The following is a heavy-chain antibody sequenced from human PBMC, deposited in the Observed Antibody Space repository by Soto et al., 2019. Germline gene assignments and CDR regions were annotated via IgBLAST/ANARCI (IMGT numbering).Heavy chain of an antibody. CDR1: GYTFTSYG. J-gene: IGHJ6*02. V-gene: IGHV1-18*01. D-gene: IGHD3-3*01. CDR3: ARDKGGFLEWLSLPDRGMDV. Sequence: ASVKVSCKASGYTFTSYGISWVRQAPGQGLEWMGWISAYNGNTNYAQKLQGRVTMTTDTSTSTAYMELRSLRSDDTAVYYRARDKGGFLEWLSLPDRGMDVWGQGTTVTVS. CDR2: ISAYNGNT.